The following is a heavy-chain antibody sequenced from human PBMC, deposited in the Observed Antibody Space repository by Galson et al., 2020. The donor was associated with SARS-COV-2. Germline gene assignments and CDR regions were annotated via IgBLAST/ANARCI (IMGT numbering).Heavy chain of an antibody. CDR3: ARGGFPYYYYMDV. Sequence: SYTVAGFTIGDFAMSWFRQAPEKGLEWVGFIRSRTYDGTTQYAASVKDRSTISSDDSKNVAYLQMNSLITEDTAVYYCARGGFPYYYYMDVWGKGTTVTVSS. J-gene: IGHJ6*03. V-gene: IGHV3-49*03. CDR2: IRSRTYDGTT. CDR1: GFTIGDFA.